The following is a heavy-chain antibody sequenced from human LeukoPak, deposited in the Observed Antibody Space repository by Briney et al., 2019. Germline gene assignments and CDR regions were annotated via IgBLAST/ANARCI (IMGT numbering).Heavy chain of an antibody. CDR1: GFTFSDYS. V-gene: IGHV3-21*06. CDR3: ARGRCSSTSCYTPPDY. J-gene: IGHJ4*02. D-gene: IGHD2-2*02. CDR2: ISRSSRHV. Sequence: GGSLRLSCAASGFTFSDYSMNWVRQAPGKGLEWVSSISRSSRHVYYAGSVKGRFTISRDDGKNSLYLQMNSLRAEDMAVYYCARGRCSSTSCYTPPDYWGQGTLVTVSS.